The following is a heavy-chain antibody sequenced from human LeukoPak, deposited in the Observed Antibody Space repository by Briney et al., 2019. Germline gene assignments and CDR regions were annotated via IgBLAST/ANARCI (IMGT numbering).Heavy chain of an antibody. CDR3: AREKHYDFWSGGLRGPRPTSTFDY. V-gene: IGHV1-2*02. CDR1: GYTFTGYY. CDR2: INPNSGGT. D-gene: IGHD3-3*01. Sequence: ASVKVSCKASGYTFTGYYMHWVRQAPGQGLEWMGWINPNSGGTNYAQKFQGRVTMTRDTSISTAYMELSRLRSDDTAVYYCAREKHYDFWSGGLRGPRPTSTFDYWGQGTLVTVSS. J-gene: IGHJ4*02.